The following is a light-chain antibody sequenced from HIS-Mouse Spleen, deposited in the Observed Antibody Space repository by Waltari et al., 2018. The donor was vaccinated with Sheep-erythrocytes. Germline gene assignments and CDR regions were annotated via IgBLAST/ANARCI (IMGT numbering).Light chain of an antibody. J-gene: IGKJ1*01. CDR3: QQYGSSPWT. CDR1: QSVSSSY. CDR2: GAS. V-gene: IGKV3-20*01. Sequence: EIVLTQSPGTLSLSPGERATPSCRASQSVSSSYLAGYQQKPGQAPRLLIYGASSRATGIPDRFSGSGSGTDFTLTISRLEPEDFAVYYCQQYGSSPWTFGQGTKVEIK.